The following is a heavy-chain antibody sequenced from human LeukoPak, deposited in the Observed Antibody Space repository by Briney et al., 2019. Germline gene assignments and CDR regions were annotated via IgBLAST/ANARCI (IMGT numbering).Heavy chain of an antibody. V-gene: IGHV4-4*02. CDR3: ARDEALGSYYYYYMDV. CDR1: GGSISSSNW. CDR2: IYHSGST. J-gene: IGHJ6*03. Sequence: SETLSLTCAVSGGSISSSNWWSWVRQPPGKGLEWIGEIYHSGSTNYNPSLKSRVTISVDKSKNQFSRKLSSVTAADTAVYYCARDEALGSYYYYYMDVWGKGTTVTVSS.